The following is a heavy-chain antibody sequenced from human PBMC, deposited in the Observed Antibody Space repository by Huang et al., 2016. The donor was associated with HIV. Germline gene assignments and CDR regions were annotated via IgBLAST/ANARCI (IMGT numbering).Heavy chain of an antibody. V-gene: IGHV1-69*01. J-gene: IGHJ5*02. CDR2: IIPIFGTP. CDR1: GGTFSSYA. D-gene: IGHD1-1*01. Sequence: QVQLVQSGAEVKKPGSSVRVSCEASGGTFSSYAINWVRPAPGQGLEWVGGIIPIFGTPNYARKFQGRVTITADEATSTAYMELSSLRSDDTAVYYCARDRKYDNAWYWFDPWGQGTLVTVSS. CDR3: ARDRKYDNAWYWFDP.